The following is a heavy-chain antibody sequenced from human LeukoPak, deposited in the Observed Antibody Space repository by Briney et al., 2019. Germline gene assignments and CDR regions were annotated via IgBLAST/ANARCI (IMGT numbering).Heavy chain of an antibody. V-gene: IGHV3-48*03. CDR1: GVTFNSHE. Sequence: GGSLRLSCAASGVTFNSHEVKWGRHAPGKGLERLSYISSSGSSVNYADSVKGRFTVSRDNAKNSLYLQMRGLTVEDTAIYYCARELIASYSFYYYGMDVWGQGTTVTVSS. CDR2: ISSSGSSV. D-gene: IGHD1-26*01. CDR3: ARELIASYSFYYYGMDV. J-gene: IGHJ6*02.